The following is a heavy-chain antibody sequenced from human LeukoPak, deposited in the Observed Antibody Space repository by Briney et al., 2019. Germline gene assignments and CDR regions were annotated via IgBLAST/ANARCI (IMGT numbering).Heavy chain of an antibody. V-gene: IGHV3-30*18. D-gene: IGHD1-26*01. Sequence: PGGSLRLSCAASGFTFSSYSMNWVRQAPGKGLEGVAVISYDGSNKFYADSVRGRLTISRVNSRNTLYLQIHSLRPEDTAVYYCAKVWDLLGADLPYFDLWGRGTLVSVSS. CDR3: AKVWDLLGADLPYFDL. CDR2: ISYDGSNK. CDR1: GFTFSSYS. J-gene: IGHJ2*01.